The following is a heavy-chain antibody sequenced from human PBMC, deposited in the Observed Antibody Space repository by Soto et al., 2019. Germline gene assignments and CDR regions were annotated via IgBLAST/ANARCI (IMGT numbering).Heavy chain of an antibody. CDR2: APHEGSKE. V-gene: IGHV3-30*09. D-gene: IGHD3-22*01. J-gene: IGHJ4*02. CDR1: GFTFTRFA. CDR3: ATGEAHYYDSSHY. Sequence: QVQLVESGGGVVQPGRSLRLSCVGSGFTFTRFAMHWVRQAPGKGLEWVAVAPHEGSKEQYADSVKGRFAISRDNSKNTLYLQMNSLTVEDTAMYYCATGEAHYYDSSHYWGQEAEVTVSS.